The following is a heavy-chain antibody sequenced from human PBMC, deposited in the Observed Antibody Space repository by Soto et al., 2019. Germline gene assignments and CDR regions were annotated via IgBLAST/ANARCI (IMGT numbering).Heavy chain of an antibody. J-gene: IGHJ4*02. CDR2: IWYDGSNK. CDR3: AKDLHYSNIDS. D-gene: IGHD4-4*01. CDR1: GFTFSSYG. V-gene: IGHV3-33*06. Sequence: GGSLRLSCAASGFTFSSYGMHWVCQAPGKGLEWVAVIWYDGSNKYYADSVKGRFTISRDNSKNTLYLQMNSLRAEDTAVYYCAKDLHYSNIDSWGQGTLVTVSS.